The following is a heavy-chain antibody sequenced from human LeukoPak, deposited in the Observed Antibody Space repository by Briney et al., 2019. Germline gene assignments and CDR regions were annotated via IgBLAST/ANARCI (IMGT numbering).Heavy chain of an antibody. CDR1: GFTFSTFG. Sequence: GGSLRLSCAASGFTFSTFGFNWVRQAPGKGLEWVSSISYSSIYISYADSVKGRFTISRDDARNSVYLQMDGLRVEDTAVYYCVRGHYYDSSVAYWGQGTLVTVSS. CDR2: ISYSSIYI. CDR3: VRGHYYDSSVAY. D-gene: IGHD3-22*01. J-gene: IGHJ4*02. V-gene: IGHV3-21*01.